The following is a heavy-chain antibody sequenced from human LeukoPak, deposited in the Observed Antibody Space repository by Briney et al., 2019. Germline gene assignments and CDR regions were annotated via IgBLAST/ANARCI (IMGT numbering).Heavy chain of an antibody. J-gene: IGHJ4*02. V-gene: IGHV3-11*01. Sequence: GGSLRLSCATSGFIFSGYYMSWIRQAPGKGLQWVSYISGSGNDISYADSVKGRFTISRDNAKGSLYLQMNSLRAADTAVYYCGTHAGRTGSDDWGQGTLVTVSS. D-gene: IGHD3/OR15-3a*01. CDR1: GFIFSGYY. CDR2: ISGSGNDI. CDR3: GTHAGRTGSDD.